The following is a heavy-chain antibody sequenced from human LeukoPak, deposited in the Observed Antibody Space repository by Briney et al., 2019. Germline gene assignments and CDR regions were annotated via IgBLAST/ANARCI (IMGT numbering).Heavy chain of an antibody. CDR2: IYYSGRT. Sequence: SETLSLTCSVSGGSMSSYYWSWIRQSPGKGLEWIGYIYYSGRTNYNPSLKSRVTISVDTSKNQFSLKLSSVTAADTAVYYCARELRYFDWLEEGYFDYWGQGTLVTVSS. J-gene: IGHJ4*02. V-gene: IGHV4-59*01. D-gene: IGHD3-9*01. CDR3: ARELRYFDWLEEGYFDY. CDR1: GGSMSSYY.